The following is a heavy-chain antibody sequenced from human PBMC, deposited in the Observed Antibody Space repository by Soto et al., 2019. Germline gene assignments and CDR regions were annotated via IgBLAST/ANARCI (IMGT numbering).Heavy chain of an antibody. D-gene: IGHD1-26*01. CDR1: GFTFSSYG. CDR2: IWYDGSNK. V-gene: IGHV3-33*01. Sequence: GGSLRLSCAASGFTFSSYGMHWVRQAPVKGLEWLAVIWYDGSNKYYADSVKGRFTISRDNSKNTLYLQMNSLRAEDTAVYYCASSPSGSHGGYWGKGSLVTVSS. CDR3: ASSPSGSHGGY. J-gene: IGHJ4*02.